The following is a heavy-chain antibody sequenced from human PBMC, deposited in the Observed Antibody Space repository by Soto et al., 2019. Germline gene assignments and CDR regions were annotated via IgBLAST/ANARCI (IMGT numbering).Heavy chain of an antibody. CDR2: ISSSSSTI. V-gene: IGHV3-48*04. CDR1: GFTFSSYS. J-gene: IGHJ3*02. D-gene: IGHD3-10*01. Sequence: GGSLRLSCAASGFTFSSYSMNWVRQAPGKGLEWVSYISSSSSTIYYADSVKGRFTISRDNAKNSLYLQMNSLRAEDTAVYYCARVSGTDAFDIWGQGTMVTVSS. CDR3: ARVSGTDAFDI.